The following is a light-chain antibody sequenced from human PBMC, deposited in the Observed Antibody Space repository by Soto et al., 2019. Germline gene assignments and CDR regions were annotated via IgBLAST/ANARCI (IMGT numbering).Light chain of an antibody. CDR1: QNINKY. J-gene: IGKJ4*01. CDR3: QQTYRTPLT. Sequence: DIQMSQSPSSLSASVGDRVTITCRASQNINKYLNWYQHKPGKAPNLLIYAASNLQSGVPSRFSGSGSGTDFTLTISSLQPEDFATYACQQTYRTPLTFGGGTKVDIK. V-gene: IGKV1-39*01. CDR2: AAS.